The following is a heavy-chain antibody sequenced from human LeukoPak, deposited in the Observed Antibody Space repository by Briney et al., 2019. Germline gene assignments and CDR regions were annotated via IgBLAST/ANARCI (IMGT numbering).Heavy chain of an antibody. V-gene: IGHV4-61*08. CDR2: IHYSGST. CDR3: ARERKVAGTNP. J-gene: IGHJ5*02. CDR1: GGSVSSGDYY. Sequence: SETLSLTCTVSGGSVSSGDYYWSWIRQPPGKGLEWIGYIHYSGSTKYNPSLKSRVTISIDTSKNQFSLKLSSVTAADTAVYYCARERKVAGTNPWGQGTLVTVSS. D-gene: IGHD6-19*01.